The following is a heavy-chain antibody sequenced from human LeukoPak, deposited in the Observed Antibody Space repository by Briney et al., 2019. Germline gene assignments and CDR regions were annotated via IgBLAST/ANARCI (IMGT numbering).Heavy chain of an antibody. CDR1: GGTFSSYA. D-gene: IGHD3-10*01. CDR3: ARGPRITMVRGVIPNYYYYYMDV. Sequence: GASVKVSCKASGGTFSSYAISWVRQAPGQGLEWMGGIIPIFGTANYAQKFQGRVTITADKSTSTAYMELSSLRSEDTAVYYCARGPRITMVRGVIPNYYYYYMDVWGKGTTVTVSS. CDR2: IIPIFGTA. J-gene: IGHJ6*03. V-gene: IGHV1-69*06.